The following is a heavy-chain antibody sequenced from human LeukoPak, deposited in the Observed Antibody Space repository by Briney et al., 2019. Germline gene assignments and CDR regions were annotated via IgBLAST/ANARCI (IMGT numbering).Heavy chain of an antibody. V-gene: IGHV3-48*04. J-gene: IGHJ4*02. CDR2: ISSSSSTI. D-gene: IGHD3-9*01. Sequence: GSLRLSCAASGFTFSSYSMNWVRQAPGKGLEWVSYISSSSSTIYYADSVKGRFTISRDNAKNSLYLQMNSLRAEDTAVYYCARGGTYYDILAGYYIDYWGQGTLVTVSS. CDR3: ARGGTYYDILAGYYIDY. CDR1: GFTFSSYS.